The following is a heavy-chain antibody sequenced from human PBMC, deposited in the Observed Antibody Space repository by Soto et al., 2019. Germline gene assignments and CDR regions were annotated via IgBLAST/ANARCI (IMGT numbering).Heavy chain of an antibody. CDR3: AREPRPAGSHHYYYGMDV. CDR2: IYYSGST. D-gene: IGHD6-19*01. V-gene: IGHV4-59*01. J-gene: IGHJ6*02. Sequence: PSETLSLTCTVSGGSTSSYYWSWIRQPPGKGLEWIGYIYYSGSTNYNPSLKSRVTISVDTSKNQFSLKLSSVTAADTAVYYCAREPRPAGSHHYYYGMDVWGQGTTVTVSS. CDR1: GGSTSSYY.